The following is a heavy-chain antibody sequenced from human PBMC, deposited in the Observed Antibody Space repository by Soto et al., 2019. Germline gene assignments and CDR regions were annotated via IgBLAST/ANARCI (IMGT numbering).Heavy chain of an antibody. CDR1: GYSFTSYW. J-gene: IGHJ3*02. CDR3: ASQLGYCSGGSCLGAFDI. D-gene: IGHD2-15*01. Sequence: GESLKISCKGSGYSFTSYWIGWVRQMPGKGLEWMGIIYPGDSDTRYSPSFQGQVTISADKSISTAYLQWSSLKASDTAMYYCASQLGYCSGGSCLGAFDIWGQGTMVTVSS. CDR2: IYPGDSDT. V-gene: IGHV5-51*01.